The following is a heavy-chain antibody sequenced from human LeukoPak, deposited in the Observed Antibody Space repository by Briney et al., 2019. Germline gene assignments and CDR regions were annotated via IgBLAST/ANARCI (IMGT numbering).Heavy chain of an antibody. V-gene: IGHV4-61*08. CDR1: GGSISSGGYY. J-gene: IGHJ4*02. CDR2: IYYSGSA. D-gene: IGHD5-12*01. CDR3: ARTGVVATSYFFDY. Sequence: PSQTLSLTCTVSGGSISSGGYYWSWIRQHPGKGLEWIGFIYYSGSANYNPSLRSRVTISVDTSKNQFSLKLTSVTAADTAVYYCARTGVVATSYFFDYWGQGTLVTVSS.